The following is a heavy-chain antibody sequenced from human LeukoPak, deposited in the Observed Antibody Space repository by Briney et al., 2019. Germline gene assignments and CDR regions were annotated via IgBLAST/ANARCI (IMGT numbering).Heavy chain of an antibody. J-gene: IGHJ4*02. D-gene: IGHD3-10*01. Sequence: PSETLSLTCTVSGGSISSYYGSWIRQPPGKGREWSGYIYYSGSTNYNPSLKSRVTISVDTSKNQFSLKLSSVTAADTAVYYCARLKLSFGESLYYFDYWGQGTLVTVSS. CDR1: GGSISSYY. CDR2: IYYSGST. CDR3: ARLKLSFGESLYYFDY. V-gene: IGHV4-59*08.